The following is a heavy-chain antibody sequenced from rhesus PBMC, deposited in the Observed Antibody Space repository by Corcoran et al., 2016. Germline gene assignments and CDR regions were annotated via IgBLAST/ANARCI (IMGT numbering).Heavy chain of an antibody. D-gene: IGHD2-2*01. CDR1: GGSISDSYR. CDR3: ARGGSTWFY. Sequence: QVQLQESGPGVVKPSETLSLTCAVSGGSISDSYRWSWIRQPPGKGLEWIGYIYGSSTSTNYNPSLQSRITISKDTSKNPFSLKLSSVTAADTAVYYCARGGSTWFYWGQGVLVTVSS. J-gene: IGHJ4*01. CDR2: IYGSSTST. V-gene: IGHV4S10*01.